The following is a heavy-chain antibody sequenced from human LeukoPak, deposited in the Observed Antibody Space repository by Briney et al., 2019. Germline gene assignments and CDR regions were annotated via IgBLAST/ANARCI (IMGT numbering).Heavy chain of an antibody. D-gene: IGHD1-26*01. CDR1: GFTFSSSA. CDR3: ARNRGAGSHYYYHMNV. J-gene: IGHJ6*03. CDR2: IGSDDTP. V-gene: IGHV3-23*01. Sequence: GGSLRLSCAASGFTFSSSAISWVRQAPGEGLRWVSAIGSDDTPYYADSVKGRFTISRDNSKNTLYLQMNSLRAEDTGVYYCARNRGAGSHYYYHMNVWGKGTTVTVSS.